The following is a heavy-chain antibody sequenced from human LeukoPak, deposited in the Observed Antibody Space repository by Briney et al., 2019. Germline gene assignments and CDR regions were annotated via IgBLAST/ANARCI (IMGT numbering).Heavy chain of an antibody. Sequence: GGSLRLSCSASGFTFSDYDMTWVRQAPGKGLEWVSSISSLSSHIYYGDSVKGRFSISRDNAKNSLYLQMNSLGAEDTAVYYCGRAFRPPRRSSAGDLWGQGTLVTDPS. V-gene: IGHV3-21*01. CDR2: ISSLSSHI. D-gene: IGHD3-16*01. CDR3: GRAFRPPRRSSAGDL. J-gene: IGHJ4*02. CDR1: GFTFSDYD.